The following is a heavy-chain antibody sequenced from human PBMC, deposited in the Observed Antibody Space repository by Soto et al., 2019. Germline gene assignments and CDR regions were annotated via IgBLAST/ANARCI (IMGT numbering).Heavy chain of an antibody. Sequence: PSETRSLTCTVGGDSITSYYWSCIRQPPGKGLEWIGYIYYSGSTNYNPSLKSRVTISVDTSKNKYSLKLSSVTAADTAVYYCASHSGFRAAAGTLAYWGQGTLVTVSS. CDR2: IYYSGST. D-gene: IGHD6-13*01. V-gene: IGHV4-59*08. CDR3: ASHSGFRAAAGTLAY. J-gene: IGHJ4*02. CDR1: GDSITSYY.